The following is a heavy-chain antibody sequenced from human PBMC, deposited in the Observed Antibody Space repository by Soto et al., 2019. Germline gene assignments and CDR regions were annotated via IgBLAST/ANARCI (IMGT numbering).Heavy chain of an antibody. D-gene: IGHD2-15*01. Sequence: EVHLVESGGGLVQPGGSLRLSCAASGFTVSSKYMSWVRQAPGKGLEWVSLIQSGGPTYYADSVKGRFTISRDTSENTMHLQMDSLRAEDTAVYYCARDDVFWDGGRCYGVPVDVWGKGTTVTVSS. CDR1: GFTVSSKY. V-gene: IGHV3-66*01. CDR3: ARDDVFWDGGRCYGVPVDV. J-gene: IGHJ6*04. CDR2: IQSGGPT.